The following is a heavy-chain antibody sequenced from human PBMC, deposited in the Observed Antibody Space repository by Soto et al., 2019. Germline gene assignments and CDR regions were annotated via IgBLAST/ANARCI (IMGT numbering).Heavy chain of an antibody. D-gene: IGHD3-10*01. CDR1: GGSIRCYH. CDR3: VRDRAAGVWFDP. Sequence: SATLSLTCIVSGGSIRCYHWSWIRQFAGKGLEWIGRIYTSGSTNYNPSLKSRVTMSVDTSKNQFSLKLSSVTAADTAVYYCVRDRAAGVWFDPWGQGTLVTVS. CDR2: IYTSGST. V-gene: IGHV4-4*07. J-gene: IGHJ5*02.